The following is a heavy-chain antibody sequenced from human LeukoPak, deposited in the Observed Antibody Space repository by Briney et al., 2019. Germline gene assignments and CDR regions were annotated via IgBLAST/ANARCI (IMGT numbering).Heavy chain of an antibody. CDR3: ARRSYSSGWYHY. D-gene: IGHD6-19*01. J-gene: IGHJ4*02. CDR1: GYSISSGYY. V-gene: IGHV4-38-2*02. CDR2: IYHSGST. Sequence: PSETLSLTCTVSGYSISSGYYWGWIRQPPGNGLEWIGSIYHSGSTYYNPSLKSRVTISVDTSKNQFSLKLSSVTAADTAVYYCARRSYSSGWYHYWGQGTLVTVSS.